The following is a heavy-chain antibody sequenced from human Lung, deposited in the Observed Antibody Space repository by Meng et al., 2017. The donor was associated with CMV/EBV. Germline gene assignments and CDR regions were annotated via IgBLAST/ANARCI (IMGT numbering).Heavy chain of an antibody. CDR3: ASRTRVDGHGDYTYNYYGMDV. CDR2: IIPFFGTP. Sequence: SVKVSCKASGGTFSTYNINWVRQAPGQGLEWMGGIIPFFGTPHYGKSFQGRVTISTDESTTTAYMELSSLRSEDTAVYYCASRTRVDGHGDYTYNYYGMDVWGQGTTVTVSS. D-gene: IGHD4-17*01. V-gene: IGHV1-69*05. J-gene: IGHJ6*02. CDR1: GGTFSTYN.